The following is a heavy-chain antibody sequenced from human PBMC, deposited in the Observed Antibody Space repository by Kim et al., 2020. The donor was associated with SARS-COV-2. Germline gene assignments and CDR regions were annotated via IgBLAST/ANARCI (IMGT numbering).Heavy chain of an antibody. Sequence: GGSLRLSCAASGFTVSSNYMSWVRQAPGKGLEWVSVIYSGGSTYYADSVKGRFTISRDNSKNTLYLQMNSLRAEDTAVYYCARGTWGRFGELSYYFDYWGQGTLVTVSS. D-gene: IGHD3-10*01. V-gene: IGHV3-66*02. J-gene: IGHJ4*02. CDR1: GFTVSSNY. CDR3: ARGTWGRFGELSYYFDY. CDR2: IYSGGST.